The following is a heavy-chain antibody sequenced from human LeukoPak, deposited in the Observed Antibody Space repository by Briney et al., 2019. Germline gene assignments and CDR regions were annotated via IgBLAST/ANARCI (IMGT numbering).Heavy chain of an antibody. V-gene: IGHV4-59*11. CDR2: IYYSGST. Sequence: PSETLSLTCIVSGGSISSHFWSWIRQPPGKGLEWIGYIYYSGSTNYNPSLKSRVTISVDTSKNQFSLKLSSVTAADTAVYYCARAYCSGGGCYPGDAFDIWGQGTMVTVSS. CDR1: GGSISSHF. CDR3: ARAYCSGGGCYPGDAFDI. D-gene: IGHD2-15*01. J-gene: IGHJ3*02.